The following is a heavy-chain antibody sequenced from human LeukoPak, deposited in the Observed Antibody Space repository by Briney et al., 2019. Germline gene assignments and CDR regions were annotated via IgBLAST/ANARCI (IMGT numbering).Heavy chain of an antibody. Sequence: GGSLRLTCAASGISFNSYAMSWLRQAPGKGLEWVSSISGSGGSTYYADSVKGRFTISRDNSKNTLYLQMNSLRGEDTAVYYCARTSSGNYYFFDYWGLGTLVTVSS. D-gene: IGHD6-19*01. CDR2: ISGSGGST. CDR3: ARTSSGNYYFFDY. CDR1: GISFNSYA. V-gene: IGHV3-23*01. J-gene: IGHJ4*02.